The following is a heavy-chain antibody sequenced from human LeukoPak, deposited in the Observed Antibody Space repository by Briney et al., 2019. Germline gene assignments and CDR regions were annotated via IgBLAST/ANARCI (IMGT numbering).Heavy chain of an antibody. CDR2: IYYSGST. V-gene: IGHV4-31*03. D-gene: IGHD3-10*01. J-gene: IGHJ5*01. Sequence: PSETLSLTCTVSGGSISSGGYYWSWIRQHPGKGLEWIGYIYYSGSTYYNPSLKSRVTISVDTSKNQFSLKLSSVTAADTAVYYCARGVGAGSYYRWFDSWGQGTLVTVSS. CDR1: GGSISSGGYY. CDR3: ARGVGAGSYYRWFDS.